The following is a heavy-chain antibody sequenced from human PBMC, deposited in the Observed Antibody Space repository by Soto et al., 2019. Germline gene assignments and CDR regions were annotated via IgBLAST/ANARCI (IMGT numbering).Heavy chain of an antibody. CDR1: GYSFTTYW. V-gene: IGHV5-51*01. J-gene: IGHJ6*02. CDR3: ARHEQFYYYYYGMDV. CDR2: INPGDSDI. Sequence: GESLKISCKASGYSFTTYWIAWVRQMSGKGLEWMGIINPGDSDIRYSPSFQGQVTISADNSISTAYLQWSSLKASDTAMYYSARHEQFYYYYYGMDVWGQGTEVTVSS. D-gene: IGHD4-4*01.